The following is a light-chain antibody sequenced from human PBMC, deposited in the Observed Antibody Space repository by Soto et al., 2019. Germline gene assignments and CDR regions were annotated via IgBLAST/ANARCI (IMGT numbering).Light chain of an antibody. V-gene: IGLV2-14*01. J-gene: IGLJ1*01. Sequence: QSVLTQPASVSGSPGQSIAISCTGTSSDIGAYNHVSWYQQHPGKAPKLMIYEVSNRPSGVSNRFSGSKSGNTASLTISGLQAEDEADYYCSSYTGSSIPYVFGTGTKLTV. CDR3: SSYTGSSIPYV. CDR2: EVS. CDR1: SSDIGAYNH.